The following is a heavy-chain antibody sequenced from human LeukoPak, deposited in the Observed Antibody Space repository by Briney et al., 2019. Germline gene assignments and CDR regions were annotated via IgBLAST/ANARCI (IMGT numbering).Heavy chain of an antibody. V-gene: IGHV3-23*01. CDR1: GFTFSGSA. CDR3: AKEEVPNDY. Sequence: TGGSLRLSCEVSGFTFSGSAMSWVRQAPGKGLEWVSGISISGETTYYADSVQGRFTISRDNSKNTVYLQMFSLRVEDTAVYYCAKEEVPNDYWGQGILVTVSS. CDR2: ISISGETT. J-gene: IGHJ4*02.